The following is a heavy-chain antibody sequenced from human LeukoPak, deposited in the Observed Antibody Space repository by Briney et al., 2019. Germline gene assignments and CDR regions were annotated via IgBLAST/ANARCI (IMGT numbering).Heavy chain of an antibody. CDR3: AKAGGDYDILTGYSYYFDY. CDR2: ISGSGGST. J-gene: IGHJ4*02. V-gene: IGHV3-23*01. Sequence: GGSLRLSCAASGFTFSSYSMNWVRQAPGKGLEWVSAISGSGGSTYYADSVKGRFTISRDNSKNTLYLQMNSLRAEDTAVYYCAKAGGDYDILTGYSYYFDYWGQGTLVTVSS. D-gene: IGHD3-9*01. CDR1: GFTFSSYS.